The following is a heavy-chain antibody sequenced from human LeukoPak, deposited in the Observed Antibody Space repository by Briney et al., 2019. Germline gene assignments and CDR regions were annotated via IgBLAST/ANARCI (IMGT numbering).Heavy chain of an antibody. V-gene: IGHV1-46*01. CDR3: ARGKTVDTAMVN. J-gene: IGHJ4*02. CDR1: GYTFTSYY. Sequence: GASVTVSCKASGYTFTSYYMHWVRQAPGQGLEWMGVINPSGGSTSYAQKFQGRVTMTRDTSTSTVYMELSSLRSEDAAVYYCARGKTVDTAMVNWGQGTLVTVSS. CDR2: INPSGGST. D-gene: IGHD5-18*01.